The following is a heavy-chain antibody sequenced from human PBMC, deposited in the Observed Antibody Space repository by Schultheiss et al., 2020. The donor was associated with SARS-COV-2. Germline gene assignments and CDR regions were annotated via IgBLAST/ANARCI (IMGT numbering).Heavy chain of an antibody. CDR3: ARGRSGYYYYFDY. Sequence: GGSLRLSCAASGFTFSSYAMHWVRQATGKGLEWVSAIGTACDPYYPGSVKGRFTISRDNAKNSLYLQMDSLRAEDTAVYYCARGRSGYYYYFDYWGQGTLVTVSS. V-gene: IGHV3-13*05. J-gene: IGHJ4*02. D-gene: IGHD3-22*01. CDR2: IGTACDP. CDR1: GFTFSSYA.